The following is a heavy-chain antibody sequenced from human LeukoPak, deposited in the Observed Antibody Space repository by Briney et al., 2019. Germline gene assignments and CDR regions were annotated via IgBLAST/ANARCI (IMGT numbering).Heavy chain of an antibody. CDR1: GFTFSSHW. J-gene: IGHJ4*02. CDR3: TRDRSRAEDD. V-gene: IGHV3-7*01. Sequence: GGSLRLSCAASGFTFSSHWMSWVRQAPGKGLEWVANINQGGSDKYYVDSVKGRFTISRDNANNLLYRQMNSLRGEDTAVYYCTRDRSRAEDDWGQGTLVTVSS. D-gene: IGHD1-14*01. CDR2: INQGGSDK.